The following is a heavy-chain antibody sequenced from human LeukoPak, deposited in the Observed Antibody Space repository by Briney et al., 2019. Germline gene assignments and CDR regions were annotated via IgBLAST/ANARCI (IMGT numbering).Heavy chain of an antibody. J-gene: IGHJ4*02. D-gene: IGHD2/OR15-2a*01. CDR2: IYHSGST. Sequence: SETLSPTCAVSGYSISSGYYWGWIRQPPGKGLEWIGSIYHSGSTYYNPSLKSRVTISVDTSKNRFSLKLSSVTAADTAVYYCARRTLSAIDYWGQGTLVTVS. CDR1: GYSISSGYY. CDR3: ARRTLSAIDY. V-gene: IGHV4-38-2*01.